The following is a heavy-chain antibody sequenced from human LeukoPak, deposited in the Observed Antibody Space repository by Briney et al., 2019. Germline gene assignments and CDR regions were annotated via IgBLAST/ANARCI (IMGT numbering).Heavy chain of an antibody. CDR2: VDPEDGET. CDR3: ATTKGTIPYFDH. J-gene: IGHJ4*02. Sequence: VKVSCKVSGYTFTDYYMYWVQQAPGKGLEWMGLVDPEDGETKYAEKFQGRVTIIADTSTDTAYMELSSLRSEDTAVYYCATTKGTIPYFDHWGPRTLVTVSS. CDR1: GYTFTDYY. V-gene: IGHV1-69-2*01. D-gene: IGHD3-3*01.